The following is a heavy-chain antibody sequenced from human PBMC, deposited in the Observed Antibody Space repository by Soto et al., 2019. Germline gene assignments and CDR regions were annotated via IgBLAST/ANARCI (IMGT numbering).Heavy chain of an antibody. D-gene: IGHD6-6*01. J-gene: IGHJ6*02. Sequence: ASVKVSCKASGYTFTSYAMHWVRQAPGQRLEWMGWINAGNGNTKYSQKFQGRVTITADTSASTAYMELSSLRSEDTAVYYCAKFGIAARPYRHYYYYRMDVWGQGTTVTVSS. CDR2: INAGNGNT. CDR1: GYTFTSYA. V-gene: IGHV1-3*01. CDR3: AKFGIAARPYRHYYYYRMDV.